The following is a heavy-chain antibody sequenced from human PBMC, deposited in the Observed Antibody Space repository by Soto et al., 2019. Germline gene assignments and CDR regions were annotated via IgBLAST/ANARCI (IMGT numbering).Heavy chain of an antibody. CDR1: GFTFSSCT. J-gene: IGHJ6*02. CDR2: ISPSSGHI. CDR3: XXXXXXXCHKNYGMDV. Sequence: EVHLVESGGGLVKPGGSLRLSCAVSGFTFSSCTMNWVRQAPGKGLEWVSSISPSSGHIYYADSVKGRFTISRDNAKNSLFLQMNSLRGXDTXXXXXXXXXXXXCHKNYGMDVWGQGTTVTVSS. V-gene: IGHV3-21*06.